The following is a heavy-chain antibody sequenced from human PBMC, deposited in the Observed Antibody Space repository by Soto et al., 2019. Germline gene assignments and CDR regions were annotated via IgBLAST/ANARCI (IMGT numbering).Heavy chain of an antibody. Sequence: GGSLRLSCAASGFTLTNFFMAWVRQAPGKGLEWVSVITGSGGNTFYADSVKGRFTISRDNSKNTLYLQMNTLRTEDTAVYYCAKAIAAYKSFDYLGQVTL. D-gene: IGHD6-13*01. J-gene: IGHJ4*02. CDR1: GFTLTNFF. V-gene: IGHV3-23*01. CDR3: AKAIAAYKSFDY. CDR2: ITGSGGNT.